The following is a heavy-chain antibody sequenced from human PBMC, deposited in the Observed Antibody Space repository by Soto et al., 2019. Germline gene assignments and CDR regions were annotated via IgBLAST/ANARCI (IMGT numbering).Heavy chain of an antibody. Sequence: QVQLVESGGGVVQPGRSLRLSCAASGFTFSSYGMHWVRQAPGKGLEWVAVISYDGSNKYYADSVKGRFTISRDNSKNTLYLQMNSLRAEDTAVYYCAKDPPDYWGQGTLVTVSS. CDR3: AKDPPDY. V-gene: IGHV3-30*18. CDR1: GFTFSSYG. CDR2: ISYDGSNK. J-gene: IGHJ4*02.